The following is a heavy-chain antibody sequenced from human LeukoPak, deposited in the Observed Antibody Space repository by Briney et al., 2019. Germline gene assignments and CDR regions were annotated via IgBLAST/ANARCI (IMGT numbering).Heavy chain of an antibody. V-gene: IGHV3-11*04. Sequence: GGSLRLSCAASGFTLSDYYMSWLRQAPGKGLEWVSYISSSGSTIYYADSVKGRFTISRDNDKNSLYLQMNSLRAEDTAVYYCARIRGSTRGAYYFDYWGQGTLVTVSS. D-gene: IGHD1-26*01. CDR3: ARIRGSTRGAYYFDY. CDR1: GFTLSDYY. CDR2: ISSSGSTI. J-gene: IGHJ4*02.